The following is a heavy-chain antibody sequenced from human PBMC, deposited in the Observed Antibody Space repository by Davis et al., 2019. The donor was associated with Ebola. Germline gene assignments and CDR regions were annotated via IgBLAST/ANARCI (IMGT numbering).Heavy chain of an antibody. CDR1: GFTFSSYW. D-gene: IGHD4-17*01. V-gene: IGHV3-7*01. CDR3: AKPYGDYDYYYGMDV. J-gene: IGHJ6*02. CDR2: IKQDGSEK. Sequence: PGGSLRLSCAASGFTFSSYWMSWVRQAPGKGLEWVANIKQDGSEKYYVDSVKGRFTISRDNAKNSLYLQMNSLRAEDTAVYYCAKPYGDYDYYYGMDVWGQGTTVTVSS.